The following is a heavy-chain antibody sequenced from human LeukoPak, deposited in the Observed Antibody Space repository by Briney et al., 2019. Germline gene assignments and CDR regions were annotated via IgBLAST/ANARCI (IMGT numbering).Heavy chain of an antibody. CDR1: GFTFRRHH. CDR3: ARISSYCDY. D-gene: IGHD2-2*01. J-gene: IGHJ4*02. Sequence: PGGSLRLSCVASGFTFRRHHMNWIRQTPGKGLESVATIKPDGSEKYYVDSVKGRFTISRDNAKSSLYLQMNSLRAEDTGVYFCARISSYCDYWGQGTLVTVSS. V-gene: IGHV3-7*01. CDR2: IKPDGSEK.